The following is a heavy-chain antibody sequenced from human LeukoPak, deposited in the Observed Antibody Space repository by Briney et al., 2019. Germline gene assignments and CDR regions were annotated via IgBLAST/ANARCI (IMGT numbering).Heavy chain of an antibody. CDR1: GGSISSYY. V-gene: IGHV4-59*08. Sequence: SETLSLTCTVSGGSISSYYWSWIRQPPGKGLEWIGYIYYSGSTNYNPSLKSRVTISVDTSKNQFSLKLSSVTAADTAVYYCARHEGYYYGSGNAFDIWGQGTMVTVSS. CDR2: IYYSGST. J-gene: IGHJ3*02. CDR3: ARHEGYYYGSGNAFDI. D-gene: IGHD3-10*01.